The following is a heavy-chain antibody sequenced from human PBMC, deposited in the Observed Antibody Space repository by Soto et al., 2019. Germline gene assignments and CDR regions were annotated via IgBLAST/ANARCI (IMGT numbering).Heavy chain of an antibody. CDR1: GFSLSNAGLG. Sequence: QVTVKESGPVLVKPTETLTLTCTVSGFSLSNAGLGMSWIRQPPGKALEWLAHIFSNDEKSYSTSLKSRLTISKDPFKRQVVLTMTIMDAVDTATYYCASTYSTSWYWLDPWGQGTLVTVST. D-gene: IGHD6-13*01. CDR3: ASTYSTSWYWLDP. CDR2: IFSNDEK. V-gene: IGHV2-26*04. J-gene: IGHJ5*02.